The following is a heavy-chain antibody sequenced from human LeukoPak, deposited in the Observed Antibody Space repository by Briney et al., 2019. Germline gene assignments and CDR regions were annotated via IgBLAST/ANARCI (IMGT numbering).Heavy chain of an antibody. CDR1: GFTFSSYW. D-gene: IGHD2-15*01. Sequence: GGSLRLSCAASGFTFSSYWMSWVRQAPGQGLEWVANMNQDGGEKYYVDSVKGRFTIFRDNAKNSLDLQMNSLRAEDTAVYYCARDLGYCSGGSCYSYYFDSWGQGTLVTVSS. V-gene: IGHV3-7*04. J-gene: IGHJ4*02. CDR3: ARDLGYCSGGSCYSYYFDS. CDR2: MNQDGGEK.